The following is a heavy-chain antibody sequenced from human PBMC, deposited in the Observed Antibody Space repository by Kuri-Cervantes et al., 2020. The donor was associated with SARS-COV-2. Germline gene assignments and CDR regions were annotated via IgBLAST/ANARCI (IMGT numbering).Heavy chain of an antibody. CDR3: ARGRRKYQLHFFDY. J-gene: IGHJ4*02. D-gene: IGHD2-2*01. Sequence: SQTLSLTCAVYSGSFSGYYWSWIRQPPGKGREWIVEINHSGSTNYNPSLKGRVTISVHTSKNQFSLKLSSETAADTAVYYCARGRRKYQLHFFDYWGQGTLVTVSS. CDR1: SGSFSGYY. V-gene: IGHV4-34*01. CDR2: INHSGST.